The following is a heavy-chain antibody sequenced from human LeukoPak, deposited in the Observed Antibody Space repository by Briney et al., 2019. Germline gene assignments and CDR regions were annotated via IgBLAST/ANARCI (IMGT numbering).Heavy chain of an antibody. D-gene: IGHD5/OR15-5a*01. J-gene: IGHJ4*02. CDR3: ARTVAVSTYRNFDF. Sequence: ASVKVSCKASGYTFTSYYMHWVRQAPGQGLEWMGIINPSGGSTSYAQKFQGRVTMTRDTSISTAYMELSRLRSDDTAVYYCARTVAVSTYRNFDFWGQGTLVTVSS. V-gene: IGHV1-46*01. CDR1: GYTFTSYY. CDR2: INPSGGST.